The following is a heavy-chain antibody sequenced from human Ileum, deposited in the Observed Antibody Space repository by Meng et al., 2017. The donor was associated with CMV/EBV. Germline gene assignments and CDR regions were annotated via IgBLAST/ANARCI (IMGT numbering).Heavy chain of an antibody. V-gene: IGHV3-23*01. J-gene: IGHJ3*02. Sequence: GGSLRLSCAASGFTFTDFAMDWVRQAPGKGLEWVSAILAFGGQTYYADSVKGRFTISRDNSKNTVYLQMDSLRVEDTALYYCARYSTSNAFDMWGQGTMVTVSS. CDR1: GFTFTDFA. D-gene: IGHD6-13*01. CDR2: ILAFGGQT. CDR3: ARYSTSNAFDM.